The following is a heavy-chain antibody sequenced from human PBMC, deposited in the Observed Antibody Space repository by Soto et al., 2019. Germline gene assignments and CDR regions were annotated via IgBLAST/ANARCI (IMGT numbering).Heavy chain of an antibody. CDR1: GFTFSSYA. Sequence: GGSLRLSCAASGFTFSSYAVHWVRQAPGKGLEWVAVISYDGSNKYYTDSVKGRFTISRDNSKSTLYLQMNSLRPEDTAVYYCARGPSVYCSSTSCSQSEPGGQGTLVTVSS. CDR2: ISYDGSNK. J-gene: IGHJ5*02. D-gene: IGHD2-2*01. CDR3: ARGPSVYCSSTSCSQSEP. V-gene: IGHV3-30-3*01.